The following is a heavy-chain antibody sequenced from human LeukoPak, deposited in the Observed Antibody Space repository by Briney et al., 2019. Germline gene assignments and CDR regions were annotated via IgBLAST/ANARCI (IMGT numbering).Heavy chain of an antibody. Sequence: GGSLRLSCAASGFIFSDYYMSWIRQAPGKGLEWVSYISSSGSYTNYADSVKGRFTISRDNAKYSLYLQMNSLRTEDTAVYYCAKDGEGMDVWGRGTTVTVS. CDR2: ISSSGSYT. CDR3: AKDGEGMDV. V-gene: IGHV3-11*05. D-gene: IGHD3-10*01. CDR1: GFIFSDYY. J-gene: IGHJ6*02.